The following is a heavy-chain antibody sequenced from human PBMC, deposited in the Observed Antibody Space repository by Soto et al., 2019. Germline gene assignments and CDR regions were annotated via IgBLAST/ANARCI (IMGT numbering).Heavy chain of an antibody. CDR3: ARDLPPVEY. V-gene: IGHV1-18*01. Sequence: QLVQSGAEVKKPGASVKVSCKASGYTFSSYHITWVRQAPGQGLEWMGWISAYNGNTNYAQNLQGRVTMTTDPSTSTAYMELRSLRSDDTAGYYCARDLPPVEYWGQGPLVTVSS. J-gene: IGHJ4*02. CDR2: ISAYNGNT. CDR1: GYTFSSYH.